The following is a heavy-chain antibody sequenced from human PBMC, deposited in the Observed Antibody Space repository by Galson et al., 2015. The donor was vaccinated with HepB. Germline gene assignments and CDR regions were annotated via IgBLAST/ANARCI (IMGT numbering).Heavy chain of an antibody. CDR1: GYTFTSYG. J-gene: IGHJ4*02. CDR2: ISAYNGNT. Sequence: QSGAEVKKPGASVKVSCKASGYTFTSYGISWVRQAPGQGLEWMGWISAYNGNTNYAQRLQGRVTMTTDTSTSTAYMELRSLRSDDTAVYYCARDLRSVVVAARVFFDYWGQGTLVTVSS. V-gene: IGHV1-18*01. CDR3: ARDLRSVVVAARVFFDY. D-gene: IGHD2-15*01.